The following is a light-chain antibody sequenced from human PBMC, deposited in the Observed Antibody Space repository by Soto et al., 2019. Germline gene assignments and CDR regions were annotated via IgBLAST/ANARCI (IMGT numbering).Light chain of an antibody. V-gene: IGKV1-39*01. CDR2: SAS. CDR3: QQSYSAPWT. Sequence: DIQMTQSPSSLSASVGDRVTITCRASQSISSYLNWYQEKPGRAPKVLIYSASSLQSGVPSRFSGSGSGTDFTLTISSLQPEDFATYYCQQSYSAPWTFGQGTNVELK. CDR1: QSISSY. J-gene: IGKJ1*01.